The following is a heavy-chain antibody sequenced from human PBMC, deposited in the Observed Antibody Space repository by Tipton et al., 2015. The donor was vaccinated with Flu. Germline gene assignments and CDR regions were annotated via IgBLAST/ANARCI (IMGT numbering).Heavy chain of an antibody. Sequence: TLSLTCGVSGDSITSSNYYWGWIRQPPGKGLEWIGNTFHSGNTYLNPSLKSRVTISIDTSKNEFSLKLSSVTAADTAVYYCARRDYSNYVSDPKNGFDPWGQGILVTVSS. CDR3: ARRDYSNYVSDPKNGFDP. V-gene: IGHV4-39*07. CDR2: TFHSGNT. D-gene: IGHD4-11*01. J-gene: IGHJ5*02. CDR1: GDSITSSNYY.